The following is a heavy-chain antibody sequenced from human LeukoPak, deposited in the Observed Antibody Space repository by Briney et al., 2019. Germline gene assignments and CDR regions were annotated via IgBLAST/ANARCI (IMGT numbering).Heavy chain of an antibody. CDR1: GGSISRGGYY. CDR3: ARADMTTVGFFDY. J-gene: IGHJ4*02. Sequence: PSETLSLTCTVSGGSISRGGYYWSWIRQHPGKGLEWIGYIYYSGSTYYSPSLKSRVTISVDTSKNQFSLKLSSVTAADTAVYYCARADMTTVGFFDYWGQGTLVTVSS. V-gene: IGHV4-31*03. CDR2: IYYSGST. D-gene: IGHD4-11*01.